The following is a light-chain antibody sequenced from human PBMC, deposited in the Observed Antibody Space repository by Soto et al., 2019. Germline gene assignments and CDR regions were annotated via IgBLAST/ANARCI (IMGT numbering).Light chain of an antibody. CDR1: ENIKNY. J-gene: IGKJ1*01. CDR3: AQIYTAQWT. V-gene: IGKV1-39*01. Sequence: DIHVTQSPSSLPASLGDRVTITCRASENIKNYLTWYQQKPGKAPKLLIYGASTLKTGVPSRFSGSGSGTDFTFTIAGLQPDDFATYYCAQIYTAQWTFGQGTRVDLK. CDR2: GAS.